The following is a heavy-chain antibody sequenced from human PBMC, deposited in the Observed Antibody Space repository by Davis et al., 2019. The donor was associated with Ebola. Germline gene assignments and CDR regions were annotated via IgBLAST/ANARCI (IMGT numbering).Heavy chain of an antibody. CDR2: IIPIFGTA. CDR1: GGTFSSYA. D-gene: IGHD1-26*01. V-gene: IGHV1-69*05. Sequence: SVKVSCKASGGTFSSYAISWVRQAPGQGLEWMGGIIPIFGTANYAQKFQGRVTMTTDTSTSTAYMELRSLRSDDTAVYYCARDTGSYPFDYWGQGTLVTVSS. J-gene: IGHJ4*02. CDR3: ARDTGSYPFDY.